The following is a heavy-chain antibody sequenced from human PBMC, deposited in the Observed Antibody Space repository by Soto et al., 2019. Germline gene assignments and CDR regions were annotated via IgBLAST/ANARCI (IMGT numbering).Heavy chain of an antibody. J-gene: IGHJ4*02. CDR3: ARDGGSSGWIDY. CDR1: GDSVSSSSAA. V-gene: IGHV6-1*01. CDR2: TYFRSEWYN. D-gene: IGHD6-19*01. Sequence: SQTLSLPCAISGDSVSSSSAAWSWIRQSPSRGLEWLGRTYFRSEWYNDYAVSVKSRITFNADTSTNQFSLHLNSVTPEDTAVYYCARDGGSSGWIDYWGQGTLVTVSS.